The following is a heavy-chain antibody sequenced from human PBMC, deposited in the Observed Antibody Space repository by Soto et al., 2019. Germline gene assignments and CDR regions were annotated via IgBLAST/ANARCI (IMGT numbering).Heavy chain of an antibody. CDR1: GGSISSGGYY. CDR3: ARDKWYSSSYDAFDI. CDR2: IYYSGST. J-gene: IGHJ3*02. D-gene: IGHD6-6*01. Sequence: SETLSLTCTVSGGSISSGGYYWSWIRQRPGKGLEWIGYIYYSGSTYHNPSLKSRVTISVDTSKNQFSLKLSSVTAADTAVYYCARDKWYSSSYDAFDIWGQGTMVTVS. V-gene: IGHV4-31*03.